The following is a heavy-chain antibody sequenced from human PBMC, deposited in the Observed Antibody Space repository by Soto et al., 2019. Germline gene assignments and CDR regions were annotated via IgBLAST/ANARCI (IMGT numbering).Heavy chain of an antibody. V-gene: IGHV1-18*01. CDR1: GYTFTSYG. CDR3: ARLMVRGVITQNYYYYGMDV. J-gene: IGHJ6*02. Sequence: ASVKVSCKASGYTFTSYGISWVRQAPGRGLEWMGWISAYNGNTNYAQKLQGRVTMTTDTSTSTAYMELRSLRSDDTAVYYCARLMVRGVITQNYYYYGMDVWGQETTVTVSS. D-gene: IGHD3-10*01. CDR2: ISAYNGNT.